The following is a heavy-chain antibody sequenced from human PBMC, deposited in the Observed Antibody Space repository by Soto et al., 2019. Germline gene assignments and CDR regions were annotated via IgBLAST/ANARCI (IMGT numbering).Heavy chain of an antibody. V-gene: IGHV1-69*12. CDR3: ACTVSNYYYYGMDV. Sequence: QVQLVQSGAEVKKPGSSVKVSCKASGGTFSSYAISWVRQAPGQGLEWKGGIIPIFGTADYAQKFQGRVTITAEQSTSAAYMELSSLRSEDTAVYYCACTVSNYYYYGMDVWGQGTTVTVSS. D-gene: IGHD2-8*01. CDR1: GGTFSSYA. J-gene: IGHJ6*02. CDR2: IIPIFGTA.